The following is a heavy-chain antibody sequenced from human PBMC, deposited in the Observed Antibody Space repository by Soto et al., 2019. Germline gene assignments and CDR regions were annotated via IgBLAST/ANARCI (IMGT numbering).Heavy chain of an antibody. CDR2: IIPILGIA. CDR1: GGTFSSYT. J-gene: IGHJ4*02. V-gene: IGHV1-69*02. D-gene: IGHD3-10*01. CDR3: ARGAMVRGTSFAY. Sequence: QVQLVQSGAEVKKPGSSVKVSCKASGGTFSSYTISWVRQAPGQGLEWMGRIIPILGIANYAQKFQGRVTITADKSTSTAYMELSSLRSEDTAVYYCARGAMVRGTSFAYWGQGTLVTVSS.